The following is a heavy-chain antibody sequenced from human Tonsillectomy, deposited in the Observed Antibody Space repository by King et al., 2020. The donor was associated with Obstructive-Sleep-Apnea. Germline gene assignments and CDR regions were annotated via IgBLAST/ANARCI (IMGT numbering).Heavy chain of an antibody. V-gene: IGHV3-7*03. J-gene: IGHJ3*01. Sequence: VQLVESGGGLVQSGGSLRLSCAASGFTFSGYWMSWVRQAPGKGLEWVANIKQDGSEKHSVDSVKGRFTISRDNAENSLYLQMNSLRDEDTAVYYCARVTTLDFWRRGTMVTVSS. CDR2: IKQDGSEK. CDR1: GFTFSGYW. CDR3: ARVTTLDF. D-gene: IGHD4-17*01.